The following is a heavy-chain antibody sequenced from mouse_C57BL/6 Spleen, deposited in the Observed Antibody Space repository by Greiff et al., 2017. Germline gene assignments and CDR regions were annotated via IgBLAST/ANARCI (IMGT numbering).Heavy chain of an antibody. CDR3: ARCRHWHYGSSYGYFDV. CDR2: IYIGNGYT. CDR1: GYTFTSYG. V-gene: IGHV1-58*01. J-gene: IGHJ1*03. D-gene: IGHD1-1*01. Sequence: EVQLQQSGAELVRPGSSVKMSCKTSGYTFTSYGINWVKQRPGQGLEWIGYIYIGNGYTEYNEKFKGKATLTSDTSSSTAYMQLSSLTSEDSAIYFCARCRHWHYGSSYGYFDVWGTGTTVTVSS.